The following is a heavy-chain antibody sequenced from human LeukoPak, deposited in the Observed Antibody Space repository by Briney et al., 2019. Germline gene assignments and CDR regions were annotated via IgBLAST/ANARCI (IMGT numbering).Heavy chain of an antibody. CDR2: MSPNSGDT. CDR3: AREQQLVVY. D-gene: IGHD6-6*01. CDR1: GYTFTSYD. Sequence: VASVKVSCKASGYTFTSYDFNWVRQATGQRPEWMGWMSPNSGDTGYSQKFQGRVTITRNTSASTAYMELSSLRSEDTAVYYCAREQQLVVYWGQGTLVTVSS. V-gene: IGHV1-8*01. J-gene: IGHJ4*02.